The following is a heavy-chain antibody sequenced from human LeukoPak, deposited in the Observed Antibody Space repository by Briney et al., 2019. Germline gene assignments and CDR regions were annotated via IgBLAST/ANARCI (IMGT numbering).Heavy chain of an antibody. J-gene: IGHJ4*02. V-gene: IGHV4-4*07. CDR2: IYTSRTT. CDR3: ARHRAAAGDFDY. CDR1: GGSISGYF. D-gene: IGHD6-13*01. Sequence: SETLSLTCSVSGGSISGYFWSWIRQPAGKGLEWIGRIYTSRTTNYNPSLASRVTLSIDTSKNQFSLSLTSVTAADTAVYYCARHRAAAGDFDYWGQGTLVTVSS.